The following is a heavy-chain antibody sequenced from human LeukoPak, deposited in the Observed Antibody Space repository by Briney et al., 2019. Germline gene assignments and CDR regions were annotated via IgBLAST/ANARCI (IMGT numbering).Heavy chain of an antibody. D-gene: IGHD5-18*01. V-gene: IGHV3-48*04. CDR2: ISSSGSTI. CDR3: ARDETDTAFDY. CDR1: GFTFSSYA. J-gene: IGHJ4*02. Sequence: GGSLRLSCAASGFTFSSYAMHWVRQAPGKGLEWVSYISSSGSTIYYADSVKGRFTISRDNAKNSLYLQMNSLRAEDTAVYYCARDETDTAFDYSGQGTLVTVSS.